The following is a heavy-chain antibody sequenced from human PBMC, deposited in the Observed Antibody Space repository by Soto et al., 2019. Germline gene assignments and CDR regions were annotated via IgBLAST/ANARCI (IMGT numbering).Heavy chain of an antibody. D-gene: IGHD3-10*01. CDR2: IDWDDDK. V-gene: IGHV2-70*04. CDR3: ARTLSGTHFDY. J-gene: IGHJ4*02. Sequence: SGPTLVNPPQTLTLTCTFSGFSLSTSGMRVSWIRQPPGKALEWLARIDWDDDKFYSASLKTRLTISKDTSKNQVVLTMTNMDPVDTATYYCARTLSGTHFDYWGQGTLVTVSS. CDR1: GFSLSTSGMR.